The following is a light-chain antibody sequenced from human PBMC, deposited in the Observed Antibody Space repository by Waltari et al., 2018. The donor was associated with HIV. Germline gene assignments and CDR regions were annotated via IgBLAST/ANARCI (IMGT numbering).Light chain of an antibody. CDR2: GNG. V-gene: IGLV1-47*01. J-gene: IGLJ1*01. Sequence: QSVLTQPPSASGTPGRRGTISCSGSSSKPGTSAVYWYQELPGTAPKLLIFGNGQRPSGVPDRFSGSKSGTSASLAISGLRSEDEADYYCAAWDDSLSGSYVFGTGTKVTVL. CDR1: SSKPGTSA. CDR3: AAWDDSLSGSYV.